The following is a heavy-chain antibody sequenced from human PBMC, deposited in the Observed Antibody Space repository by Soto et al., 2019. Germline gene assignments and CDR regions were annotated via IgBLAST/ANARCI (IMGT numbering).Heavy chain of an antibody. Sequence: QVQLVQSGAEVKKPGSSVKDSCRASGGTFSSYAVSWVRQAPGQGLEWMGVIIPLLNTPKYVEKFQGRVTITADASATTAYLELSSLTSEDTAVYYCARESSAPHYYYYGMDVWGQGTTVTVSS. CDR2: IIPLLNTP. V-gene: IGHV1-69*01. D-gene: IGHD6-25*01. J-gene: IGHJ6*02. CDR1: GGTFSSYA. CDR3: ARESSAPHYYYYGMDV.